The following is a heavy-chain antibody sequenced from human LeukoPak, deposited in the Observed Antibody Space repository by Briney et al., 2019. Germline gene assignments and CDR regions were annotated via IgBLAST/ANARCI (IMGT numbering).Heavy chain of an antibody. Sequence: PGGSLRLSCAASGFTFSSYAMSWVRQAPGKGLEWVSAISGSGGSTYYADSVKGRFTISRDNSKNTLYLQMNSLRAEDTALYYCAKEQRAAYYDSSSYYGLDPFHLWRQGPRVTV. CDR3: AKEQRAAYYDSSSYYGLDPFHL. CDR1: GFTFSSYA. D-gene: IGHD3-22*01. CDR2: ISGSGGST. V-gene: IGHV3-23*01. J-gene: IGHJ3*01.